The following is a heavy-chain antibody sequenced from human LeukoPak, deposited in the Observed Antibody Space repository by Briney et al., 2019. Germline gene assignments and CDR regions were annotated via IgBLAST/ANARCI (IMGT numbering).Heavy chain of an antibody. CDR2: ISSSSTYT. J-gene: IGHJ4*02. CDR3: AKFSGAQSSGWCFDY. CDR1: GFTFSDYY. Sequence: GGSLRLSCAASGFTFSDYYMSWIRQAPGKGLEWVSYISSSSTYTKYADSVKGRFTISRDNAKNSLYLQMDSLRAEDTAVYYCAKFSGAQSSGWCFDYWGQGTLVTVS. V-gene: IGHV3-11*03. D-gene: IGHD6-19*01.